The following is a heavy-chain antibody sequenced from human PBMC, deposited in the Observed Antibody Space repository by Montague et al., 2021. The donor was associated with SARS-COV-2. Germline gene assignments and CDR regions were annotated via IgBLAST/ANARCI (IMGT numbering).Heavy chain of an antibody. D-gene: IGHD2-21*01. V-gene: IGHV4-61*02. CDR1: GGSISSGSYY. CDR3: ARGILWRGATQHYYYYGIDV. CDR2: IYTSGST. Sequence: TLSLTCTVSGGSISSGSYYWSWLRQPAGKGLEWIGRIYTSGSTNYNPSLKSRVTISVDTSKNQFSLKLSSVTAADTAVYYCARGILWRGATQHYYYYGIDVWGQGTMVTVSS. J-gene: IGHJ6*02.